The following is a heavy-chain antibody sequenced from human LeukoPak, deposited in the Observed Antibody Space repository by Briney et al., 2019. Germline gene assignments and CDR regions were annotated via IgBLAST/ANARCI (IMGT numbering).Heavy chain of an antibody. CDR3: TTTGTTTWGYYMDV. V-gene: IGHV3-73*01. Sequence: QPGGSLRLSCAASGFTFSGSAMHRVRQASGKGLEWVGRIRSKANSYATAYAVSVKGRFTISRDDSKNTAYLQMNSLKTEDTAVYYCTTTGTTTWGYYMDVWGKGTTVTVSS. CDR1: GFTFSGSA. J-gene: IGHJ6*03. D-gene: IGHD1-1*01. CDR2: IRSKANSYAT.